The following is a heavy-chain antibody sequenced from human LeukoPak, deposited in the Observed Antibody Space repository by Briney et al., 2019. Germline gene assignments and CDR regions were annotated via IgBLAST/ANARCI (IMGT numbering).Heavy chain of an antibody. D-gene: IGHD3-10*01. CDR2: INPNSGGT. Sequence: ASVKVSCKASGYTFTGYYMHWVRQAPGQGLEWMGWINPNSGGTNYAQKLQGRVTMTRDTSISTAYMELSRLRSDDTAVYYCARDSPQDNYYGSGSYDYWGQGTLVTVSS. V-gene: IGHV1-2*02. CDR1: GYTFTGYY. CDR3: ARDSPQDNYYGSGSYDY. J-gene: IGHJ4*02.